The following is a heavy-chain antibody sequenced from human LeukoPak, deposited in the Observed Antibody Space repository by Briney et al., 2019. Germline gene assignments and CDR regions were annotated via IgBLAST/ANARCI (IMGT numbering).Heavy chain of an antibody. Sequence: SETLSLTCTVSGGSISSSSYYWGWIRQPPGKGLEWIGSIYYSGSTYYNPSLKSRVTISVDTSKNQFSLKLSSVTAADTAVYYCARVRDFWSGQYFDYWGQGTLVTVSS. CDR1: GGSISSSSYY. V-gene: IGHV4-39*07. D-gene: IGHD3-3*01. CDR3: ARVRDFWSGQYFDY. CDR2: IYYSGST. J-gene: IGHJ4*02.